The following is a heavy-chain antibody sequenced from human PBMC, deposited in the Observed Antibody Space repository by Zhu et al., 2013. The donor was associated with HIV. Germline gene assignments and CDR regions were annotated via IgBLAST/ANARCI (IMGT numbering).Heavy chain of an antibody. CDR2: INHSGST. J-gene: IGHJ6*03. V-gene: IGHV4-34*01. CDR3: ARDKYYERGYYYMDV. D-gene: IGHD3-22*01. CDR1: GGSFSGYY. Sequence: QVQLQQWGAGLLKPSETLSLTCAVYGGSFSGYYWSWIRQPPGKGLEWIGEINHSGSTNYNPSLKSRVTISVDTSKNQFSLKLSSVTAADTAVYYCARDKYYERGYYYMDVWGKGTTVTVSS.